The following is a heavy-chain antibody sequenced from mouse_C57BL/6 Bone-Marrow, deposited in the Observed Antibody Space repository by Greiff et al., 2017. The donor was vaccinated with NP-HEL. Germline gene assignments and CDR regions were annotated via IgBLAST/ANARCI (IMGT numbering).Heavy chain of an antibody. V-gene: IGHV1-59*01. J-gene: IGHJ4*01. CDR3: ACPTVVATNYYAMDY. D-gene: IGHD1-1*01. CDR2: IDPSDSYT. CDR1: GYTFTSYW. Sequence: QVQLQQPGAELVRPGTSVKLSCKASGYTFTSYWMHWVKQRPGQGLEWIGVIDPSDSYTNYNQKFKGKATLTVDTSSSTAYMQLSSLTSEDSAVYYCACPTVVATNYYAMDYWGQGTSVTVSS.